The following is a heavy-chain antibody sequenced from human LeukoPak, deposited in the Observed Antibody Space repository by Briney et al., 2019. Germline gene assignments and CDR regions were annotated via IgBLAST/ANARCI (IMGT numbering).Heavy chain of an antibody. Sequence: GGSLRLSCAASGFTFSDYYMNWIRQAPGKGLEWVSYISSSGSTIYYADSVKGRFTISRDNAKNSIYLQMNSLRDEDTAVHYCARDAGSSWSFDYWGQGTLVTVSS. D-gene: IGHD6-13*01. CDR3: ARDAGSSWSFDY. CDR2: ISSSGSTI. J-gene: IGHJ4*02. V-gene: IGHV3-11*04. CDR1: GFTFSDYY.